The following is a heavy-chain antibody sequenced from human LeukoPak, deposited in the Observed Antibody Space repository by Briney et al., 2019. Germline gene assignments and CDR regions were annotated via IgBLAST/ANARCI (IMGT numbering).Heavy chain of an antibody. J-gene: IGHJ4*02. CDR2: IYHSGST. CDR3: ARGNGGVSHY. V-gene: IGHV4-30-2*05. CDR1: GGSISSGGYS. D-gene: IGHD4-23*01. Sequence: PSETLSLTCAVSGGSISSGGYSWSWIRQPPGKGLEWIGYIYHSGSTYYNPSLKSRVTISVDTSKNQFSLKLSSVTAADTAVYYCARGNGGVSHYWGQGTLVTVSS.